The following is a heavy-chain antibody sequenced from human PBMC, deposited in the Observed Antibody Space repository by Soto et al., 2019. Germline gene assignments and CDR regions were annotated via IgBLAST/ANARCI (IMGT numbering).Heavy chain of an antibody. CDR3: ASEGRTYYFAY. CDR2: IIPVFGTP. V-gene: IGHV1-69*05. Sequence: QVQLVQSGAEVKKPGSSVKVSCKASGGTFSSYAVSWVRQAPGQGLEWMGGIIPVFGTPNYAQKFQGRVTVTTDESTTTAYLELRRLSSEDTAVYYCASEGRTYYFAYSGQGPLVTVSS. CDR1: GGTFSSYA. J-gene: IGHJ4*02. D-gene: IGHD1-1*01.